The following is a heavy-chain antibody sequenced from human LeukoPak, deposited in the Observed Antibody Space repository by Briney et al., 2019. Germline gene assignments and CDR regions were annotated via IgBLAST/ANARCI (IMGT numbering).Heavy chain of an antibody. V-gene: IGHV3-7*01. CDR2: INQDGSEK. Sequence: GGSLRLSCAASGFTFTTYWMGWVRQAPGKGLEWVANINQDGSEKYYVDSVKGRFTISRDNAKNSLYLQMNSLRAEDAAVYYCARHARRITMIVVVQGSYFDYWGQGTLVTVSS. CDR3: ARHARRITMIVVVQGSYFDY. J-gene: IGHJ4*02. CDR1: GFTFTTYW. D-gene: IGHD3-22*01.